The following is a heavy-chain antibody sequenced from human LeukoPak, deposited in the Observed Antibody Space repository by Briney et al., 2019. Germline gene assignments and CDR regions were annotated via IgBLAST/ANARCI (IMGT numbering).Heavy chain of an antibody. CDR1: GGTFSSYA. D-gene: IGHD3-22*01. CDR3: ARDYYDSSGYYYWFDP. CDR2: IIPILGIA. V-gene: IGHV1-69*04. J-gene: IGHJ5*02. Sequence: SVKVSCKASGGTFSSYAISWVRQAPGQGLKWMGRIIPILGIANYAQKFQGRVTITADKSTSTAYMELSSLRSEDTAVYYCARDYYDSSGYYYWFDPWGQGTLVTVSS.